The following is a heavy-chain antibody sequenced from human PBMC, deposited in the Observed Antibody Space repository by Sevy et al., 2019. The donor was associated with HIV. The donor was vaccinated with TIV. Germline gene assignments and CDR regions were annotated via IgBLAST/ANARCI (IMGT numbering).Heavy chain of an antibody. CDR1: GFAFYDYS. J-gene: IGHJ4*02. CDR3: AKDLAGPGRRYFDY. Sequence: GGSLRLSCAASGFAFYDYSMSWIRQAPGKGLEWVATLSFGCGKINYAASVKGRFTISRDDSKNTLYLQMDSLRAEDTAIYYCAKDLAGPGRRYFDYWGQGTLVTVSS. V-gene: IGHV3-23*01. CDR2: LSFGCGKI. D-gene: IGHD6-13*01.